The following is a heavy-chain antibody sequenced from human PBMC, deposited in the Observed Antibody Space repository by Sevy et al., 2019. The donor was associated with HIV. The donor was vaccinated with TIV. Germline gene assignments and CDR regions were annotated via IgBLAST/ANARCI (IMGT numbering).Heavy chain of an antibody. CDR3: TPCYYDSSGYYYHDAFDI. CDR1: GFTFSNAW. CDR2: IKSKTDGGTT. J-gene: IGHJ3*02. D-gene: IGHD3-22*01. V-gene: IGHV3-15*01. Sequence: GGSLRLSCAASGFTFSNAWMSWVRQAPGKGLEWVGRIKSKTDGGTTEYAAPVKGRFTISSDDSKNTLYLQMNSMKTEATAVYYCTPCYYDSSGYYYHDAFDIWGQGTMVTVSS.